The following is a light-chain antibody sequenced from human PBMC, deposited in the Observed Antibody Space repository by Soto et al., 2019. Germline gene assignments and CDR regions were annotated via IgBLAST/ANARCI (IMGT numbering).Light chain of an antibody. V-gene: IGLV2-14*01. CDR2: EVS. CDR1: SSDVGGYNY. CDR3: TSYTSTITHVL. Sequence: QSVLTQPASVSGSPGQSITISCAGTSSDVGGYNYVSWYQQHPGKAPKLMIYEVSNRPSGVSARFSGSKSGNTASLTISGLQAEDEADYYCTSYTSTITHVLFGGGTKVTVL. J-gene: IGLJ2*01.